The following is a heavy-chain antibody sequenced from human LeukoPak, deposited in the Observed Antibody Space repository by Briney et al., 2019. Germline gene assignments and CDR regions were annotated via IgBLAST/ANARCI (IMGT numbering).Heavy chain of an antibody. J-gene: IGHJ4*02. CDR2: IYTSGST. Sequence: SETPSLTCTVSGGPINSYYWSWIRQPAGKGLEWIGRIYTSGSTNYNPSLKSRVTMSVDTSKNQFSLKLSSVTAADTAVYYCARDLLHDYADSTGYWGQGTLVTVSS. CDR3: ARDLLHDYADSTGY. V-gene: IGHV4-4*07. D-gene: IGHD4-17*01. CDR1: GGPINSYY.